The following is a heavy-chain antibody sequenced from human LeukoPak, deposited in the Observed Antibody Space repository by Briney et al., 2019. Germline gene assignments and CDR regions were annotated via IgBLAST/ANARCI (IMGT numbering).Heavy chain of an antibody. Sequence: PGGSLRLSCAASGFTVSTNFMSWVRQAPGKGLEWVSVIYSGGSTYYADSVKGRFTISRDNSKNTLFLQMGSLRVEDMAIYYCARRDDDSGAYDYWGQGTLVTVSS. CDR2: IYSGGST. CDR3: ARRDDDSGAYDY. J-gene: IGHJ4*02. V-gene: IGHV3-53*05. D-gene: IGHD3-22*01. CDR1: GFTVSTNF.